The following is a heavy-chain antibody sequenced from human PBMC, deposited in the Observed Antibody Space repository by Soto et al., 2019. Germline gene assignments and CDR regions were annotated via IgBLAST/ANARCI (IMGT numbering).Heavy chain of an antibody. CDR3: AREIVVARGASYFDY. J-gene: IGHJ4*02. D-gene: IGHD2-2*01. CDR2: IKQDGGEK. Sequence: EVQLVESGGNLVQPGGSLRFSCVASGFTFSSYWMTWVRQAPGKGLEWVGNIKQDGGEKNYVDSVKGRFTISRDNAKNSVYLQRKSLRAEDTAVYYCAREIVVARGASYFDYWGPGTLVTVSS. CDR1: GFTFSSYW. V-gene: IGHV3-7*04.